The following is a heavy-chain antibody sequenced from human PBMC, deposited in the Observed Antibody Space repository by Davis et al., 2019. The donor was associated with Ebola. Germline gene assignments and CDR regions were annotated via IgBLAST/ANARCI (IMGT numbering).Heavy chain of an antibody. Sequence: ASVKVSCKASGYTFTSYGISWVRQAPGQGLEWMGWISAYNGNTNYAQKLQGRVTMTTDTSTSTAYMELRSLRSDDTAVYYCARGARYFDSWGWFDPWGQGTLVTVSS. CDR2: ISAYNGNT. J-gene: IGHJ5*02. CDR1: GYTFTSYG. V-gene: IGHV1-18*01. CDR3: ARGARYFDSWGWFDP. D-gene: IGHD3-9*01.